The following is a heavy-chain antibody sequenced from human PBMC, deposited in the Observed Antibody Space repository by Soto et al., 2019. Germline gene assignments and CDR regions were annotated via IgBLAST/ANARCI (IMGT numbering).Heavy chain of an antibody. Sequence: EVKLVESGGGLVKPGGSLRLSCAASGFTFSSYSMNWVRQAPGKGLEWVSSISSSSSYIYYADSVKGRFTISRDNAKNSLYLQMNSLRAEDTAVYYCASTYCSGGSCYNYPFYWGQGTLVTVAS. V-gene: IGHV3-21*01. J-gene: IGHJ4*02. CDR1: GFTFSSYS. D-gene: IGHD2-15*01. CDR2: ISSSSSYI. CDR3: ASTYCSGGSCYNYPFY.